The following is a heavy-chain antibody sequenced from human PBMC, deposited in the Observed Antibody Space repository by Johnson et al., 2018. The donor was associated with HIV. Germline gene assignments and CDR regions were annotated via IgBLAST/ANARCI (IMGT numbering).Heavy chain of an antibody. CDR1: GFTFSSYA. J-gene: IGHJ3*02. CDR3: AKDRVGIYGEPWDI. V-gene: IGHV3-23*04. CDR2: SSGSGGST. D-gene: IGHD1-14*01. Sequence: VQLVESGGGVVQPGRSLRLSCAASGFTFSSYAMSWVRQAPGKGLDWVSASSGSGGSTYYADSVKGRLTISRDSSNNTLYLQMNSLRAEDTAVYYCAKDRVGIYGEPWDIWGQGTMVTVSS.